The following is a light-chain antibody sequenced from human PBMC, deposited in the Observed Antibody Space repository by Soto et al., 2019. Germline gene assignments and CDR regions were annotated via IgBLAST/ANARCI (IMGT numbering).Light chain of an antibody. CDR2: DAS. CDR3: QQYNSYPWT. Sequence: DGQMTQSHSTLSASVGDRVTITCRASQSISSWLAWYQQKPGKAPKLLIYDASSLESGVPSRFSGSGSGTEFTLTISSLQPDDFATYYCQQYNSYPWTFGQGTKVAIK. CDR1: QSISSW. V-gene: IGKV1-5*01. J-gene: IGKJ1*01.